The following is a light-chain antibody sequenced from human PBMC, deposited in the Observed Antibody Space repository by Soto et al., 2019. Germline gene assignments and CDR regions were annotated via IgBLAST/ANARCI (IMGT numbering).Light chain of an antibody. CDR2: EGF. Sequence: QSALTQPASVSGSPGQSSTISCTGTSSDVGGSGLVSWYQFHPGKAPKLLIFEGFKRPSGVSNRFSGSKSGSTASLTISGLQAEDEADYYCCSYAGRSTWDVVFGGGTKVTVL. CDR3: CSYAGRSTWDVV. J-gene: IGLJ2*01. V-gene: IGLV2-23*01. CDR1: SSDVGGSGL.